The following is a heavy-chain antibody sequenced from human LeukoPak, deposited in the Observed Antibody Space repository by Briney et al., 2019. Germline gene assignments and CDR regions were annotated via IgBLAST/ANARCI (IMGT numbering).Heavy chain of an antibody. CDR3: TSQGVSGGSLFDL. CDR1: GFTFSGST. Sequence: SGGSLRLSCAASGFTFSGSTMHWVRQASGKGLELVGRIRSKINSYATAYAASVKGRFTISRDDSKSTAYLQMNSLKTEDTAVYYCTSQGVSGGSLFDLWGRGTLVTVSS. CDR2: IRSKINSYAT. J-gene: IGHJ2*01. D-gene: IGHD2-15*01. V-gene: IGHV3-73*01.